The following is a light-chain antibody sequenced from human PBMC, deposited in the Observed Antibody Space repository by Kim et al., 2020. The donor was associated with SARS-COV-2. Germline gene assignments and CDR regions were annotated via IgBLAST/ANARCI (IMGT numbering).Light chain of an antibody. CDR2: EDN. CDR1: SGSIASNY. CDR3: QSYDSSNLRV. J-gene: IGLJ3*02. V-gene: IGLV6-57*01. Sequence: KKVTIACTRSSGSIASNYVQWYQQRPGSSPTTVIYEDNQRPSGVPDRFSGSIDSSTNSASLTISGLKTEDEADYYCQSYDSSNLRVFGGGTQLTVL.